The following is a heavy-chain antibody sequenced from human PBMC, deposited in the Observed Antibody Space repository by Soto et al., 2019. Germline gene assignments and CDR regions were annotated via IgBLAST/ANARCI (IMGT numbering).Heavy chain of an antibody. CDR1: GDSISSNSAA. V-gene: IGHV6-1*01. CDR3: AREVITGTPYYYYGMDV. D-gene: IGHD1-20*01. Sequence: PSQTLSLTCAISGDSISSNSAAWNWIRQSPSRGIEWLGRTYYRSKWYKDYAVSVKSRITINPDTSKNQFSLQLNSVTPEDTAVYYCAREVITGTPYYYYGMDVWGQGTTVTVSS. CDR2: TYYRSKWYK. J-gene: IGHJ6*02.